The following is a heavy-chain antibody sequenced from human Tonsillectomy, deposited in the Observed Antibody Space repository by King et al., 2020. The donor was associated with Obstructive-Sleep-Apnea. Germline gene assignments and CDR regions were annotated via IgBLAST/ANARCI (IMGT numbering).Heavy chain of an antibody. CDR2: IFSNDEK. J-gene: IGHJ4*02. D-gene: IGHD3-22*01. V-gene: IGHV2-26*01. CDR1: GFSLSNARMG. CDR3: ARFTRYYYDSSGYPFDY. Sequence: TLKESGPVLVKPTETLTLTCTVSGFSLSNARMGVSWIRQPPGKAPEGLAHIFSNDEKNYITSLKSRPTIPKDTSKSQVVLTMTNMDPVDTATYYCARFTRYYYDSSGYPFDYWGQGTLVTVSS.